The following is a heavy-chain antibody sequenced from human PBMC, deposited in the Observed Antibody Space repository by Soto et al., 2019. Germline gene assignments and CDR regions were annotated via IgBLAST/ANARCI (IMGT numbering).Heavy chain of an antibody. CDR3: AKTLYDSGGWGYFDL. D-gene: IGHD3-10*01. Sequence: QVQLQESGPGLVKPSQTLSLTCTVSGGSISSGGFHWNWIRQHPGKGLEWIGYISYSGTTYYNSSLKSRVTISVDTSQNQFSLKLSSLTAADTAVYYCAKTLYDSGGWGYFDLWGRGTLVTVSS. J-gene: IGHJ2*01. CDR2: ISYSGTT. CDR1: GGSISSGGFH. V-gene: IGHV4-31*03.